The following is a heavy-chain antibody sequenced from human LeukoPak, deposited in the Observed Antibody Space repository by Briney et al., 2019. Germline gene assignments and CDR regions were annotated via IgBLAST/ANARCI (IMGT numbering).Heavy chain of an antibody. Sequence: PGGSLRLSCAASGFTFSSYAMSWVRQAPGKGLEWVSAISGSGGSTYYADSVKGRFTISRDNSKNTLYLQMNSLRAEDTAVYYCAKVSPVLRYFDWLFDPWGQGTLVTVSS. J-gene: IGHJ5*02. CDR2: ISGSGGST. D-gene: IGHD3-9*01. CDR1: GFTFSSYA. V-gene: IGHV3-23*01. CDR3: AKVSPVLRYFDWLFDP.